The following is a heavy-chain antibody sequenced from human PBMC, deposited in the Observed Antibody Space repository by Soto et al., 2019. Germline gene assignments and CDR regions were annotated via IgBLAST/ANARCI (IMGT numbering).Heavy chain of an antibody. Sequence: SGPTLVNPTQTLTLTCTFSGFSLSTSGVGVGWIRQPPGKALEWLALIFWDDDKRYSPSLKSRLTITKDTSKNQVVLTMTNMDPVNTAKYYCANRYSGRVFDFWGQGTMVPVS. D-gene: IGHD1-26*01. J-gene: IGHJ3*01. CDR2: IFWDDDK. V-gene: IGHV2-5*02. CDR1: GFSLSTSGVG. CDR3: ANRYSGRVFDF.